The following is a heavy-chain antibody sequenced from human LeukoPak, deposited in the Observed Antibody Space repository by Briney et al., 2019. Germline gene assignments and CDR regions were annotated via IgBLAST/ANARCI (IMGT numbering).Heavy chain of an antibody. V-gene: IGHV3-23*01. J-gene: IGHJ4*02. D-gene: IGHD2-15*01. CDR2: ISGSGGST. Sequence: GGSLRLSCAASGFTFSSYAMSWVRQAPGKGLEWVSAISGSGGSTYYADSVKGRFTISRDNSKNTLYLQMNSLSAEDTAVYYCAKDPRYCSGGSCSELYYFDYWGQGTLVTVSS. CDR3: AKDPRYCSGGSCSELYYFDY. CDR1: GFTFSSYA.